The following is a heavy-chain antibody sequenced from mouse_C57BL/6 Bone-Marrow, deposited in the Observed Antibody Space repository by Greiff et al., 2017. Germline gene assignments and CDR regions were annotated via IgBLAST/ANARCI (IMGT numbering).Heavy chain of an antibody. CDR1: GFTFSSYG. CDR2: ISSGGSYT. J-gene: IGHJ3*01. Sequence: EVKLVESGGDLVKPGGSLKLSCAASGFTFSSYGMSWVRQTPDKRLEWVATISSGGSYTYYPDSVKGRFTISRDNAKNTLYLQMSSLKSEDTAMYYCARSYYYCSSYDWFAYWGQGTLVTVSA. CDR3: ARSYYYCSSYDWFAY. V-gene: IGHV5-6*01. D-gene: IGHD1-1*01.